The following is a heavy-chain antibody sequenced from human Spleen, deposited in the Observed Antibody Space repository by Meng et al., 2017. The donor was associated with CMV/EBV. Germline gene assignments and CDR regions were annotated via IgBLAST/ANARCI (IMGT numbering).Heavy chain of an antibody. CDR3: AKEQGVGATTYFDY. Sequence: ASGFTFTTYAMHWVRQAPGKGLEWVAVIWYDGSNKYYADSVKGRFTISRDNSRNTLYLQLTSLRAEDTAMYYCAKEQGVGATTYFDYWGQGVLVTVSS. J-gene: IGHJ4*02. D-gene: IGHD1-26*01. CDR2: IWYDGSNK. CDR1: GFTFTTYA. V-gene: IGHV3-33*06.